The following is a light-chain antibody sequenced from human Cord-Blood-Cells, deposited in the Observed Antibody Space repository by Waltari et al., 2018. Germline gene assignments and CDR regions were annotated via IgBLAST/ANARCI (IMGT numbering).Light chain of an antibody. V-gene: IGLV6-57*03. J-gene: IGLJ3*02. CDR1: SGSIASNY. Sequence: NFMLTQPHSVSESPVKTVTISCTRSSGSIASNYVQWYQQRPGSAPTTVIYEDNQRPPGVPDRFSGSIDSSSNSASLIISGLKTEDEADYYCQSYDSSNWVFGGGTKLTVL. CDR3: QSYDSSNWV. CDR2: EDN.